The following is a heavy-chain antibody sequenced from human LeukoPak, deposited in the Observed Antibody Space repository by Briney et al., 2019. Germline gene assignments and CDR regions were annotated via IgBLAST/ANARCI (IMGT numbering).Heavy chain of an antibody. CDR1: GFTFSSYG. CDR3: ARDRQGPKLYEMHV. V-gene: IGHV3-33*01. D-gene: IGHD3-10*01. J-gene: IGHJ6*02. Sequence: PGGSLRLSCAASGFTFSSYGMHWVRQAPGKGLEWVAVIWYDGSNKYYADSVKGRLTISRDNSKNTLYLQMNSLRAEDTAVYYCARDRQGPKLYEMHVWGQGTTVTVSS. CDR2: IWYDGSNK.